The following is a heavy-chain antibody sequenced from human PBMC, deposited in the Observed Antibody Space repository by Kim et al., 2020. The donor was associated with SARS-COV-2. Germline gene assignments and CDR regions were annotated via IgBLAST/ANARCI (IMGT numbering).Heavy chain of an antibody. CDR2: INHSGST. Sequence: SETLSLTCAVYGGSFSGYYWSWIRQPPGKGLEWIGEINHSGSTNYNPSLKSRVTISVDTSKNQFSLKLSSVTAADTAVYYCARGRGIAAAGPYFDYWGQGTLVTASS. J-gene: IGHJ4*02. CDR1: GGSFSGYY. CDR3: ARGRGIAAAGPYFDY. V-gene: IGHV4-34*01. D-gene: IGHD6-13*01.